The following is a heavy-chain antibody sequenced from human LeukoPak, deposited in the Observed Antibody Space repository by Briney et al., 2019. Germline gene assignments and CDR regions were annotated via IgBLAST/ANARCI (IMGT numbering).Heavy chain of an antibody. CDR1: GGSISSYY. V-gene: IGHV4-59*12. CDR2: IYCSGST. D-gene: IGHD3-3*01. Sequence: SQTLSLTCSVSGGSISSYYWSWVRQPPRKGLEWSGYIYCSGSTNYNPSLKSRVTISVDTSKNQFSLKLSSVTAADTAVYYCARETTIFGVPRYHFDSWGQGTLVTVSS. J-gene: IGHJ4*02. CDR3: ARETTIFGVPRYHFDS.